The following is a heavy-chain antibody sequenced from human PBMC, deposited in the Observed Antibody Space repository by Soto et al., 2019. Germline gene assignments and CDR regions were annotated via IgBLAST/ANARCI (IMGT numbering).Heavy chain of an antibody. V-gene: IGHV1-69*01. CDR1: GGTFSSYA. Sequence: QVQLVQSGAEVKKPGSSVKVSCKASGGTFSSYAISWVRQAPGQGLEWMGGIIPIFGTANYAQKFQGRVTITADESTSTAYRELSSLRAEDTAVYYCAREGSTTVTTTYYYYGMDVWGQGTTVTVSS. J-gene: IGHJ6*02. CDR3: AREGSTTVTTTYYYYGMDV. CDR2: IIPIFGTA. D-gene: IGHD4-17*01.